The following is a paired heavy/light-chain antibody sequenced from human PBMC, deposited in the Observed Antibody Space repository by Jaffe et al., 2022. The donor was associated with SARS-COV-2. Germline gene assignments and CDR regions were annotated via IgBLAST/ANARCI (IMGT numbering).Light chain of an antibody. CDR1: QSVSSSY. Sequence: EIVLTQSPGTLSLSPGERATLSCRASQSVSSSYLAWYQQKPGQAPRLLIYGASSRATGIPDRFSGSGSGTDFTLTISRLEPEDFAVYYCQQYGSSRPCTFGQGTKLEIK. CDR2: GAS. V-gene: IGKV3-20*01. CDR3: QQYGSSRPCT. J-gene: IGKJ2*02.
Heavy chain of an antibody. Sequence: QVQLQQWGAGLLKPSETLSLTCAVYGGSFSGYYWSWIRQPPGKGLEWIGEINHSGSTNYNPSLKSRVTISVDTSKNQFSLKLSSVTAADTAVYYCARGEGHEIIPYYYYYYGMDVWGQGTTVTVSS. D-gene: IGHD3-10*01. J-gene: IGHJ6*02. CDR3: ARGEGHEIIPYYYYYYGMDV. CDR1: GGSFSGYY. CDR2: INHSGST. V-gene: IGHV4-34*01.